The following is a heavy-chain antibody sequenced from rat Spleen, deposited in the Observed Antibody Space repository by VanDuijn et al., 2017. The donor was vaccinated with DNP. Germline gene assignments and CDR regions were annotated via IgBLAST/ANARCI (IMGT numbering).Heavy chain of an antibody. CDR2: IVPSSDNT. D-gene: IGHD1-9*01. Sequence: EVQLVESGGGLVQPGRSLKLSCAASGFSFSDYDMAWVRQAPTKGLEWVASIVPSSDNTYYLESVKGRFTISRDNAKNTQYLQMDSLRSEDTATYYCTKRGATGLTSYYFDYWGQGVMVTVSS. V-gene: IGHV5S13*01. CDR3: TKRGATGLTSYYFDY. J-gene: IGHJ2*01. CDR1: GFSFSDYD.